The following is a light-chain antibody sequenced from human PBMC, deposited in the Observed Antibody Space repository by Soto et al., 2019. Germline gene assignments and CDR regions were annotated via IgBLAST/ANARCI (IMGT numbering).Light chain of an antibody. V-gene: IGLV1-47*01. CDR1: TSNIGSNY. CDR2: RNN. Sequence: QAVVTQPPSASGTPGQTVTISCSGSTSNIGSNYVYWYQQLPGTAPKLLMYRNNQRPSGVPDRFSGSKSGTSASLAISGLRSEDEADFYCAAWDDSLSGVLFGGGTKLTVL. J-gene: IGLJ2*01. CDR3: AAWDDSLSGVL.